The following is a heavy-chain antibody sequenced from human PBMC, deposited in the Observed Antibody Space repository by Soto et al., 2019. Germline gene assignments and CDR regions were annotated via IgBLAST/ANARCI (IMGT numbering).Heavy chain of an antibody. J-gene: IGHJ5*02. CDR1: GFTFSSYS. CDR3: ARDQTRRGYCSSTSCYVSSFDP. V-gene: IGHV3-48*01. Sequence: GGSLRLSCAASGFTFSSYSMNWVHQAPGKGLEWVSYISSSSSTIYYADSVKGRFTISRDNAKNSLYLQMNSLRAEDTAVYYCARDQTRRGYCSSTSCYVSSFDPWGQGTLVTVSS. CDR2: ISSSSSTI. D-gene: IGHD2-2*01.